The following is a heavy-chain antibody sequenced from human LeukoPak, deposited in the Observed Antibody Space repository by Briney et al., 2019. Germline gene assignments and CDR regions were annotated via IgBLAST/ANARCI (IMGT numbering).Heavy chain of an antibody. Sequence: GGSLRLSCAASGFTFSDYWMTWVRQSPGKGLEWVANIKQDRSEKNYVDSVKGRFTISRDNAKNSLYLQMNSLRAEDTAVYYCVRGRLTTDYWGQGTLVTVSS. J-gene: IGHJ4*02. CDR2: IKQDRSEK. D-gene: IGHD1-1*01. CDR1: GFTFSDYW. V-gene: IGHV3-7*05. CDR3: VRGRLTTDY.